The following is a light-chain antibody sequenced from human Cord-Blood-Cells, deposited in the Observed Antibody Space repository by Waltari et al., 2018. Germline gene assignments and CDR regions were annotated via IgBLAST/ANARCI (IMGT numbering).Light chain of an antibody. CDR1: SGHSSYA. CDR2: LNSDGSH. J-gene: IGLJ3*02. V-gene: IGLV4-69*01. CDR3: QTWGTGIRV. Sequence: QLVLTQSPSASASLGASVKLTCTLRSGHSSYAIASHQQQPEKGPRYLMKLNSDGSHSKGDGIPDRFSGSSSGAERYLTISSLQSEDEADYYCQTWGTGIRVFGGGTKLTVL.